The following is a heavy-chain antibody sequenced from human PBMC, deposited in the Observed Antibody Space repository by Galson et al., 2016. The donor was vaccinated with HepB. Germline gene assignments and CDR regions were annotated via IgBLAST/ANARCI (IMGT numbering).Heavy chain of an antibody. J-gene: IGHJ6*02. CDR1: GGSISSSSYY. D-gene: IGHD5-18*01. CDR3: ATGIVDTTTAEFNYWYYYGLDV. Sequence: SETLSLTCTVSGGSISSSSYYWGWIRQPPGKGLEWIGSIFYSGSTYYNPPLKSRGTISVDTSKNQFSLNLISVTSADTAVYYCATGIVDTTTAEFNYWYYYGLDVWGQGTTVTVSS. V-gene: IGHV4-39*01. CDR2: IFYSGST.